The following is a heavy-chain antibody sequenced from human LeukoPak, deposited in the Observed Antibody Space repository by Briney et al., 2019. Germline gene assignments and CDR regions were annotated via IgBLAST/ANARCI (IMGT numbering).Heavy chain of an antibody. J-gene: IGHJ4*02. Sequence: GGSLRLSCAASGFTLSSYAMSWVRQAPGQGLEWVSTTSDSGCSTYYADSVKGRFTLSRDNSKSTLSLQMNSLRADDTAVYYCVTQNFDYWGQGTLVTVSS. CDR3: VTQNFDY. CDR1: GFTLSSYA. V-gene: IGHV3-23*01. CDR2: TSDSGCST.